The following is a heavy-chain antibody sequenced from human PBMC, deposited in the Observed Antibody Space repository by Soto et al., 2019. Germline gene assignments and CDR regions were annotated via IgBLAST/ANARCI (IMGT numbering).Heavy chain of an antibody. CDR2: IFYIGCP. CDR3: ARGRQFFAEALGY. J-gene: IGHJ4*02. D-gene: IGHD3-3*01. V-gene: IGHV4-59*01. CDR1: GDSMNTYS. Sequence: QVQLQESGPGLVQPSETLSLTCNVSGDSMNTYSWNWLRQPPGEGLELIGYIFYIGCPKYNPSLKSRVTIALDTSKNQFSLTLSSVTAAGTALYSCARGRQFFAEALGYWGQGTLVTVTA.